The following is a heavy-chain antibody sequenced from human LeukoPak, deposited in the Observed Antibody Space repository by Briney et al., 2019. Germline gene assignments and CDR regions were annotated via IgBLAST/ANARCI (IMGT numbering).Heavy chain of an antibody. Sequence: ASVKVSCKASGGTFSSYAISWVRQAPGQGLEWMGRIIPILGIANYAQKFQGRVTMTRNTSISTAYMELSSLRSEDTAVYYCARSGRYCSGGSCYWKNFDYWGQGTLVTVSS. CDR2: IIPILGIA. J-gene: IGHJ4*02. CDR3: ARSGRYCSGGSCYWKNFDY. CDR1: GGTFSSYA. V-gene: IGHV1-69*04. D-gene: IGHD2-15*01.